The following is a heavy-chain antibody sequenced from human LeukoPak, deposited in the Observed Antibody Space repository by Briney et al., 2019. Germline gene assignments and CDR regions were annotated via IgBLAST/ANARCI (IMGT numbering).Heavy chain of an antibody. D-gene: IGHD2-2*01. J-gene: IGHJ4*02. CDR3: ARDGVAGGSTSLDY. Sequence: GASVKVSCKASEYTFTSYDINWVRQATGQGLEWMGWMNPNSGNTGYAQKLQGRVTMTTDTSTSTAYMELRSLRSDDTAVYYCARDGVAGGSTSLDYWGQGALVTVSS. CDR2: MNPNSGNT. CDR1: EYTFTSYD. V-gene: IGHV1-8*01.